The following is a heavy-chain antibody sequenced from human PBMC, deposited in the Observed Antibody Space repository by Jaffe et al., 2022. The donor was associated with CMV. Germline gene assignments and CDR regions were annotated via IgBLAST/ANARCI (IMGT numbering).Heavy chain of an antibody. CDR3: ARHFREYSSSLSYYYYYMDV. V-gene: IGHV4-59*08. CDR1: GGSISSYY. CDR2: IYYSGST. Sequence: QVQLQESGPGLVKPSETLSLTCTVSGGSISSYYWSWIRQPPGKGLEWIGYIYYSGSTNYNPSLKSRVTISVDTSKNQFSLKLSSVTAADTAVYYCARHFREYSSSLSYYYYYMDVWGKGTTVTVSS. J-gene: IGHJ6*03. D-gene: IGHD6-6*01.